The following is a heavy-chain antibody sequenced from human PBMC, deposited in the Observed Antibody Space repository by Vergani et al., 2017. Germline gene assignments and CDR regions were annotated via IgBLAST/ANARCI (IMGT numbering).Heavy chain of an antibody. Sequence: QVQLVESAGGVVQPGGSLRLSCAASVFTFSNFGMHCTRQTPGKGLEWLAYIGKDGINTKYRDAVKGRFTVSRDNSKDILYLQMDSLRSEDTALYYCAKYVRDTTDGLPDSWGPGTLVIVSS. D-gene: IGHD1-14*01. CDR3: AKYVRDTTDGLPDS. J-gene: IGHJ4*02. CDR2: IGKDGINT. CDR1: VFTFSNFG. V-gene: IGHV3-30*02.